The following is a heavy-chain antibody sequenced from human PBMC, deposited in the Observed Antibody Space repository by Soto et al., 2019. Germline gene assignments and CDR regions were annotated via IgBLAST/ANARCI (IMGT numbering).Heavy chain of an antibody. Sequence: GGSLRLSCAASGLTISSYAMSWVRQAPGKGLEWVSAISDRGDTTHYADSVKGRFTISRDTSKNTLYLQMNALRAEDTAVYYCAKDKPGTTSFDYWGQGTLVTVSS. CDR3: AKDKPGTTSFDY. CDR2: ISDRGDTT. J-gene: IGHJ4*02. D-gene: IGHD1-1*01. V-gene: IGHV3-23*01. CDR1: GLTISSYA.